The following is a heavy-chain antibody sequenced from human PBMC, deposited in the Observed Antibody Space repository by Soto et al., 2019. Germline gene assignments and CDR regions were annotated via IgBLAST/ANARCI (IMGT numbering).Heavy chain of an antibody. CDR2: IIPMFDST. J-gene: IGHJ6*02. V-gene: IGHV1-69*13. CDR1: GGTFSSYA. D-gene: IGHD2-21*02. CDR3: ARRVVVTSVRDIAYYYYGLDV. Sequence: GASVKVSFKAFGGTFSSYAICWVRQAPGQGLEWMGGIIPMFDSTNYAQKFQGRVTITADESTSTAFMELSSLRSEDTAVYYCARRVVVTSVRDIAYYYYGLDVWGQGTTVTVS.